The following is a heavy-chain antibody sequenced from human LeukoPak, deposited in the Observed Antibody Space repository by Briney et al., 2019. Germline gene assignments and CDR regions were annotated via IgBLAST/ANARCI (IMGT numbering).Heavy chain of an antibody. CDR3: ARDGVAAAVDAFDI. CDR2: IYHSGST. CDR1: GGSISSSNW. D-gene: IGHD6-13*01. Sequence: SETLSLTCAVSGGSISSSNWWSWVRQPPGKGLEWIGEIYHSGSTNYNPSLKSRVTISVDKSKNQLSLKLSSVTAADTAVYYCARDGVAAAVDAFDIWGQGTMVTVSS. J-gene: IGHJ3*02. V-gene: IGHV4-4*02.